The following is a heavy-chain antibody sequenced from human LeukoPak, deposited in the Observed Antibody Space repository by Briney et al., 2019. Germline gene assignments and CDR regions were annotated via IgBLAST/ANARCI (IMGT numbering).Heavy chain of an antibody. CDR1: GFTVITND. V-gene: IGHV3-53*01. J-gene: IGHJ4*02. CDR2: LYSDGNT. D-gene: IGHD1-14*01. CDR3: ARGVEPLAANTLAY. Sequence: GGSLRLSCAASGFTVITNDMTWVRQAPRKGLEWVSVLYSDGNTKYADSVQGRSTISRDNSKNTLYLEMNSLSPDDTAVYYCARGVEPLAANTLAYWGQGTLVTVSS.